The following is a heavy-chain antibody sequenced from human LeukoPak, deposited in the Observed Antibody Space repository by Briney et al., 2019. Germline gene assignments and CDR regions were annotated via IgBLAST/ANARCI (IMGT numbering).Heavy chain of an antibody. J-gene: IGHJ6*02. D-gene: IGHD2-2*01. CDR3: ARETYCSSTSCNGLYYYYAVDV. CDR1: GGSISSGDYY. V-gene: IGHV4-30-4*01. Sequence: PSETLSLTCTVSGGSISSGDYYWSWIRQPPGKGLEWIGYIYYSGRTHYNPSLTRRLTISVDTSRNQFSLKLSSVTAADTAVYYCARETYCSSTSCNGLYYYYAVDVWGQGTTVTVSS. CDR2: IYYSGRT.